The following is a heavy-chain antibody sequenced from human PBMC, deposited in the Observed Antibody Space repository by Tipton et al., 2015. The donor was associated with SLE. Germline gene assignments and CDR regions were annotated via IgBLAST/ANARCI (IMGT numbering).Heavy chain of an antibody. CDR1: GGSISNYY. D-gene: IGHD2-8*02. J-gene: IGHJ4*02. Sequence: TLSLTCTVSGGSISNYYWSWIRQPPGKGLEWIGYIYFSGSANYNPSLKSRVTISLDTSKNQFSLKLSSVTAADTAVYYCARGSCSGGVCYIDSWGQGTLVTVSS. CDR3: ARGSCSGGVCYIDS. CDR2: IYFSGSA. V-gene: IGHV4-59*01.